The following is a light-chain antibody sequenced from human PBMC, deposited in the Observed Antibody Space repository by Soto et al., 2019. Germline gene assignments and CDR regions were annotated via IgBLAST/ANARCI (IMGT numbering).Light chain of an antibody. V-gene: IGLV1-40*01. CDR2: GNS. Sequence: QSVLTQPPSVSGAPGQRVTISCTGSSSNIGEDYDVHWYQQHPGTAPKLLIYGNSNRPSGVPDRFSGSKSGTSASLAITGLQAEDEADYYCQSYDSSLSGVVFGGGTKLTVL. CDR3: QSYDSSLSGVV. CDR1: SSNIGEDYD. J-gene: IGLJ2*01.